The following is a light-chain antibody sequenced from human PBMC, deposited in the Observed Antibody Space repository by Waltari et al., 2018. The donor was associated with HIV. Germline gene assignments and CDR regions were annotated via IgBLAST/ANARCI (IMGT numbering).Light chain of an antibody. V-gene: IGLV3-9*01. CDR3: QVWDSGAVI. CDR1: YLGTKS. CDR2: ADS. J-gene: IGLJ2*01. Sequence: YEVTQARSVSVTLGQTAKITWGGNYLGTKSLHWYQQRPGQAPTLVIFADSGRPSGVPDRFSGSSSGNLATLSINRVQSGDEADYYCQVWDSGAVIFGGGTKLTV.